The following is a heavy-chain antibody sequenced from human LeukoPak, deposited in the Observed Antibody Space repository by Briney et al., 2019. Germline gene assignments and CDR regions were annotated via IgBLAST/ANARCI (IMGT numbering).Heavy chain of an antibody. D-gene: IGHD2-8*01. CDR3: ARGILVTVYAAFDY. Sequence: PSETLSLTCGVYGGSFSGYYWTWIRQTPGMGLEWIGEIIHSGATNYNPSLSSRVTISVDTSKNQFSLELSSVTAADTAVYYCARGILVTVYAAFDYWGQGTLVTVSS. V-gene: IGHV4-34*01. CDR2: IIHSGAT. J-gene: IGHJ4*02. CDR1: GGSFSGYY.